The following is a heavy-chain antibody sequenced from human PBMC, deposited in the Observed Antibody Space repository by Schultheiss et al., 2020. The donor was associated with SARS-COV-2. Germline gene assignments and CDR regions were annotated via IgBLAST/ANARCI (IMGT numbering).Heavy chain of an antibody. J-gene: IGHJ6*02. D-gene: IGHD1/OR15-1a*01. CDR1: GGSFSGYY. CDR2: IYYSGST. CDR3: ARGAGTSLYYYYYGMDV. Sequence: TLSLTCAVYGGSFSGYYWSWIRQPPGKGLEWIGYIYYSGSTYYNPSLKSRVTISVDTSKNQFSLKLSSVTAADTAVYYCARGAGTSLYYYYYGMDVWGQGTTVTVSS. V-gene: IGHV4-34*09.